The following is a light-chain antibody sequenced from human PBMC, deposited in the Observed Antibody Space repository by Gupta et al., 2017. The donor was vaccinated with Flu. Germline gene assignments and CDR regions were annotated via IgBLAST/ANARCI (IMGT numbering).Light chain of an antibody. V-gene: IGKV1-5*03. J-gene: IGKJ1*01. CDR3: QQYKTSWT. CDR2: RAS. CDR1: ESVNQW. Sequence: DIAMSQSPSTLSASVGDTVSITCRASESVNQWVAWYQQKPGKAPKVVIHRASRLEIGVPSRFSGSGFGTEFTLTINGLHPDDFGSYYCQQYKTSWTFGPGTKVEVK.